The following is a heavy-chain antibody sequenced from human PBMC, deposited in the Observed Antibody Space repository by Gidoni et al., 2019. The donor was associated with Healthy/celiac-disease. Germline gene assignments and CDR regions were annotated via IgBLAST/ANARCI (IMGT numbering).Heavy chain of an antibody. J-gene: IGHJ6*02. D-gene: IGHD6-19*01. Sequence: QVQLVESGGGVVQPGRSLRLSCSASGFTFSSYAMHWVRQAPGKGVEWVAVISYDGSKKYYADSVKGRLTISRDNSKNTLYLQMNSLRAEDTAVYYCARDGAGNYYYYYGMDVWGQGTTVTVSS. CDR3: ARDGAGNYYYYYGMDV. V-gene: IGHV3-30-3*01. CDR2: ISYDGSKK. CDR1: GFTFSSYA.